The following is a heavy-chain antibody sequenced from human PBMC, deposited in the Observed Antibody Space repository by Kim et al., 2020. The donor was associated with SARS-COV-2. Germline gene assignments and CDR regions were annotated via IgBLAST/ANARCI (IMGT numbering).Heavy chain of an antibody. CDR3: STIAGFGEHSRGN. CDR2: MNPNSGNT. V-gene: IGHV1-8*01. D-gene: IGHD3-10*01. J-gene: IGHJ4*02. Sequence: ASVKVSCKASGYTFTSYDINWVRQATGQGLEWMGWMNPNSGNTGYAQKFQGRVTMTRNTSISTAYMELSSLRSEDTAVYYCSTIAGFGEHSRGNWGQGTLVTVSS. CDR1: GYTFTSYD.